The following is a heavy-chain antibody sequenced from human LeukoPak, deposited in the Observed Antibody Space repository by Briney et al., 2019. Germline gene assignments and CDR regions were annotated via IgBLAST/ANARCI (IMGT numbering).Heavy chain of an antibody. V-gene: IGHV1-69*05. J-gene: IGHJ4*02. CDR3: ARGEALPEAAAGTRFDY. CDR1: GGTFSIYA. CDR2: IIPIFGTA. D-gene: IGHD6-13*01. Sequence: SVKVSCKASGGTFSIYAISWVRQAPGQGLEWMGGIIPIFGTANYAQKFQGRVTITTDESTSTAYMELSSLRSEDTAVYYCARGEALPEAAAGTRFDYWGQGTLVTVSS.